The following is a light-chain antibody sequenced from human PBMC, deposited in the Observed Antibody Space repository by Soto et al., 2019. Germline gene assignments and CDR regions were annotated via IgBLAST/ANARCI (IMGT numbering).Light chain of an antibody. J-gene: IGLJ1*01. CDR1: SSDVGGYNY. V-gene: IGLV2-14*01. Sequence: QSALTQPASVSGSPGQSITISCSGTSSDVGGYNYVSWYQHHPAKAPKLMIFDVSNRPSGVSNRFSGSKAGNTASLTISGLQDEDEADYYCSSYSSSSTSYVFGTGTKLTVL. CDR3: SSYSSSSTSYV. CDR2: DVS.